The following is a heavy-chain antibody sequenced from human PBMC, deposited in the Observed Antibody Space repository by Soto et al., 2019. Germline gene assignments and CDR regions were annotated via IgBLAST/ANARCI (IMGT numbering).Heavy chain of an antibody. CDR1: GGSISSGGYY. V-gene: IGHV4-31*03. CDR3: ARASIAVAGPYGMDV. Sequence: SETLSLTCTVSGGSISSGGYYWSWIRQHPGKGLEWIGYIYYSGSTYYNPSLKSRVTISVDTFKNQFSLKLSSVTAADTAVYYCARASIAVAGPYGMDVWSQGTTVTVSS. J-gene: IGHJ6*02. CDR2: IYYSGST. D-gene: IGHD6-19*01.